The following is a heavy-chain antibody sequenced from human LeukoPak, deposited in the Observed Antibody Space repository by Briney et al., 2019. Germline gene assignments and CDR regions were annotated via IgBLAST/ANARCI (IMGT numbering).Heavy chain of an antibody. CDR3: ARDRKPAYSSSSFFYGMDV. Sequence: GGSLRLSCAASGFTVSSNYMSWVRQAPGKGLEWVSVIYSGGSTYYADSVKGRFTISRDNSKNTLYLQMNSLRAEDTAVYYCARDRKPAYSSSSFFYGMDVWGQGTTVTVSS. D-gene: IGHD6-13*01. J-gene: IGHJ6*02. V-gene: IGHV3-53*01. CDR2: IYSGGST. CDR1: GFTVSSNY.